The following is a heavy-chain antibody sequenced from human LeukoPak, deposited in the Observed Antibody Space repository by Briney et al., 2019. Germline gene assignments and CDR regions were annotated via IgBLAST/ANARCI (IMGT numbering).Heavy chain of an antibody. CDR2: IRSTANGYAT. D-gene: IGHD3-10*01. CDR3: TGNYYGSGSYADFDY. V-gene: IGHV3-73*01. J-gene: IGHJ4*02. Sequence: PGGSLRLSCAASGFTFSNYWMSWVRQAPGKGLEWVGRIRSTANGYATAYAASVKGRFTISRDDSKNTAYLQMDSLKTEDTAVYYCTGNYYGSGSYADFDYWGQGTLVTVSS. CDR1: GFTFSNYW.